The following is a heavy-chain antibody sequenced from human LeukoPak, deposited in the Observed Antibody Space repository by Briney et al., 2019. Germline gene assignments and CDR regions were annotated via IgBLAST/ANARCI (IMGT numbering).Heavy chain of an antibody. J-gene: IGHJ4*02. Sequence: ASVKVSCKAFGYTFTGYYMHWVRQAPGQGLEWMGWINPNSGGTNYAQKFQGRVTMTRDTSISTAYMELSRLRSDDTAVYYCARVPHNWDPQYYFDYWGQGTLVTVSS. CDR3: ARVPHNWDPQYYFDY. V-gene: IGHV1-2*02. CDR1: GYTFTGYY. CDR2: INPNSGGT. D-gene: IGHD1-20*01.